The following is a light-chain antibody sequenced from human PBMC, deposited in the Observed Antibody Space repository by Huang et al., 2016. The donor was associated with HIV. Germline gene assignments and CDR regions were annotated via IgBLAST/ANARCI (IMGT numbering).Light chain of an antibody. V-gene: IGKV3-11*01. CDR1: QNVNNY. Sequence: EIVLTQAPATLSLFPGERATLSCRANQNVNNYLAWYQQRPGQAPRLLIYDAFNRATGIPARFSGSGSGTNFTLSINSLEPEDFAIYYCQQRSNWLFGPGTRVEVK. CDR3: QQRSNWL. J-gene: IGKJ3*01. CDR2: DAF.